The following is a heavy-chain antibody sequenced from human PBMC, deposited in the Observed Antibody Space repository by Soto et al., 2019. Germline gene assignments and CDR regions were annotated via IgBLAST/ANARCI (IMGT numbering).Heavy chain of an antibody. V-gene: IGHV4-59*08. CDR1: GGSISSYY. J-gene: IGHJ4*02. D-gene: IGHD3-16*01. Sequence: QVQLQESGPGLVKPSETLSLTCTVSGGSISSYYWSWIRQPPGKGLEWIGYIYYSGSTNYNPSLKSRVTISVDTSKNQFSLKRSSVTAADTAVYYCARGVMITFGGVIFDYWGQGTLVTVSS. CDR3: ARGVMITFGGVIFDY. CDR2: IYYSGST.